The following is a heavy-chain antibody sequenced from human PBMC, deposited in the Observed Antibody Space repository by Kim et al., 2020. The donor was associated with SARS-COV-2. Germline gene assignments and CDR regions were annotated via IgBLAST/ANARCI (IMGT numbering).Heavy chain of an antibody. CDR3: ARVSSGSSSWYWFDP. D-gene: IGHD6-13*01. Sequence: ADSGKGRLSISRDTAKNSLYLQRTSLRAEDTAVYYCARVSSGSSSWYWFDPWGQGTLVTVSS. J-gene: IGHJ5*02. V-gene: IGHV3-11*05.